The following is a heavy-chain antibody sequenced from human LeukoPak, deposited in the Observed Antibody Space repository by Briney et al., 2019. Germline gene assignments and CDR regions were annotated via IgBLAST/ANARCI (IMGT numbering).Heavy chain of an antibody. CDR1: GGSISSYY. J-gene: IGHJ4*02. D-gene: IGHD5-24*01. CDR3: ARLIGVEMATSAPWYYFDY. CDR2: IYYSGST. V-gene: IGHV4-59*08. Sequence: SETLSLTCTVSGGSISSYYWSWIRQPPGKGLEWIGYIYYSGSTNYNPSLKSRVTISVDTSKNQFSLKLSSVTAADTAVYYCARLIGVEMATSAPWYYFDYWGQGTLVTVSS.